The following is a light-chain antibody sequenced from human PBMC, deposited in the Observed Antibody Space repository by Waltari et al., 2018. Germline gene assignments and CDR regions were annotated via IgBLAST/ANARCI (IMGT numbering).Light chain of an antibody. Sequence: DIQMTQSPSSLSASVGDRVTITCRASHAIRTDLGWYQQKPGKAPKRLIYAASSLQSGVPSRFSGSGSGTEFTLTISRLQPEDSATYYCQQTTSFPLTFGGGTKVEIK. CDR1: HAIRTD. J-gene: IGKJ4*01. CDR2: AAS. CDR3: QQTTSFPLT. V-gene: IGKV1-17*01.